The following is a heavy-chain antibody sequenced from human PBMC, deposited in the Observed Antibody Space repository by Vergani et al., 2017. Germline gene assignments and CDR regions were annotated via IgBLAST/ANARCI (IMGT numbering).Heavy chain of an antibody. CDR3: TTAWGVYYLHCEYFQY. Sequence: EVQLLESGGGLVQPGGSRRLSCAGAGFTFDTYTMAYVRQAPGKGLEWVETISSGGGDIFYADSVKGRFTISRDNSENTLFLQMNSLKDEDTAVYYCTTAWGVYYLHCEYFQYWGQGTLVSVSS. CDR1: GFTFDTYT. D-gene: IGHD3-10*01. J-gene: IGHJ1*01. V-gene: IGHV3-23*01. CDR2: ISSGGGDI.